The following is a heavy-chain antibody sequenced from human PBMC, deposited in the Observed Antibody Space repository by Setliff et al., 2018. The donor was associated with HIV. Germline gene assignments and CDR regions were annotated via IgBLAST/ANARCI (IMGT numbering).Heavy chain of an antibody. J-gene: IGHJ4*02. V-gene: IGHV4-38-2*02. Sequence: PSETLSLTCTVTGYSISSGYYWAWIRQPPGKGLEWIGYIYHAGNTYYNPSLKSRVTISVDTSKNQFSLKLTSVTIADTAVYYCARFTSGWYGQYWGQGTLVTVSS. CDR3: ARFTSGWYGQY. CDR2: IYHAGNT. CDR1: GYSISSGYY. D-gene: IGHD6-19*01.